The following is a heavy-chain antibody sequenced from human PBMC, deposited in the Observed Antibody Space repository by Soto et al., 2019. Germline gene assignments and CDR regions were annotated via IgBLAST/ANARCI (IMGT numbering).Heavy chain of an antibody. V-gene: IGHV5-10-1*01. D-gene: IGHD3-3*01. CDR2: IDPSDSYT. CDR3: ARGGTIFGVIDPFDY. CDR1: GYSFTSYW. Sequence: GESLKISCKGSGYSFTSYWISWVRQMPGKGLEWMGRIDPSDSYTNYSPSFQGHVTISADKSISTAYLQWSSLKASDTAMYYCARGGTIFGVIDPFDYWGHGTLVTVSS. J-gene: IGHJ4*01.